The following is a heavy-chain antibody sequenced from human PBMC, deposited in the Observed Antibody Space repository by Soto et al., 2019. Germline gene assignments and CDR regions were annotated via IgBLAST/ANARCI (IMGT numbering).Heavy chain of an antibody. CDR3: ARERPLSSGCYYYYYGMDV. CDR2: IYPGDSDT. D-gene: IGHD6-19*01. Sequence: GESLKISCKGSGYSFTSYWIGWVRQMPGKGLEWMGIIYPGDSDTRYSPSFQGQVTISADKSISTAYLQWSSLKASDTAMYYCARERPLSSGCYYYYYGMDVWGQGTTVTVSS. CDR1: GYSFTSYW. V-gene: IGHV5-51*01. J-gene: IGHJ6*02.